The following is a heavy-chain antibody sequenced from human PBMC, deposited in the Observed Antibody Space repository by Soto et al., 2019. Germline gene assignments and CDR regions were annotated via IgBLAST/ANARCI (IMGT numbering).Heavy chain of an antibody. V-gene: IGHV1-69*04. CDR1: GGTFSSYT. CDR3: ARDSEGIAVAGRRHGPYYYVLDV. CDR2: IIPILGIA. Sequence: SVKVSCKASGGTFSSYTISWVRQAPGQGLEWMGRIIPILGIANYAQKFQGRVTITADKSTSTAYMELSSLRSEDTAVYYCARDSEGIAVAGRRHGPYYYVLDVCGKGTSDPGSS. D-gene: IGHD6-13*01. J-gene: IGHJ6*04.